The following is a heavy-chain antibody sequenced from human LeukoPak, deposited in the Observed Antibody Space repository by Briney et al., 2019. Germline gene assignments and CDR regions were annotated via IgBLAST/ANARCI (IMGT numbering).Heavy chain of an antibody. Sequence: ASVKVSCKASGYTFTGYYMHWVRQAPGQGLEWMGWINPNSGGTNYAQKFQGRVTMTRDTSISTAYMELSRLRSDDTAVYYCARVEDIVVVVAATDAFDIWGQGTMVTVSS. V-gene: IGHV1-2*02. D-gene: IGHD2-15*01. CDR3: ARVEDIVVVVAATDAFDI. CDR1: GYTFTGYY. J-gene: IGHJ3*02. CDR2: INPNSGGT.